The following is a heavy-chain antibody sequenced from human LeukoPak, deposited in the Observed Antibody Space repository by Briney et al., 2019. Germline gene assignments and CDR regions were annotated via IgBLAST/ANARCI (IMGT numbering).Heavy chain of an antibody. V-gene: IGHV4-30-4*01. Sequence: SETLSLTCTVSGGSIFSGDYYWNWIRQPPGKGLEWIGYIYYNGITYYNPSLESRVTISVDTSKNQFSLKLSSVIAADTAVYYCARGDYNDGAGYLDHWGQGTLVPVSS. CDR1: GGSIFSGDYY. CDR2: IYYNGIT. J-gene: IGHJ5*02. CDR3: ARGDYNDGAGYLDH. D-gene: IGHD3-22*01.